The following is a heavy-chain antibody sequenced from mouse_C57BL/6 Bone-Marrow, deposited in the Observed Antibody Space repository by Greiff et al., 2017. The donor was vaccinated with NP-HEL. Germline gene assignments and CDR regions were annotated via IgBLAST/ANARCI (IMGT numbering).Heavy chain of an antibody. V-gene: IGHV5-4*03. CDR3: ARYSNWASWFAY. J-gene: IGHJ3*01. D-gene: IGHD2-5*01. Sequence: EVKLVESGGGLVKPGGSLKLSCAASGSTFSSYAMSWVRQTPEKRLEWVATISDGGSYTYYPDNVKGRFTISRDNAKNNLYLQMSHLKSEDTAMYYCARYSNWASWFAYWGQGTLVTVSA. CDR2: ISDGGSYT. CDR1: GSTFSSYA.